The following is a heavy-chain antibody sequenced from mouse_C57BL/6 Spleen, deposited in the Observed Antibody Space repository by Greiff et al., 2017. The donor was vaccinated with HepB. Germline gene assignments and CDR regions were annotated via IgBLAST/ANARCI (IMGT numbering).Heavy chain of an antibody. CDR2: IYPGDGDT. V-gene: IGHV1-80*01. J-gene: IGHJ2*01. D-gene: IGHD1-1*01. Sequence: VQLQQSGAELVKPGASVKISCKASGYAFSSYWMNWVKQRPGKGLEWIGQIYPGDGDTNYNGKFKGKATLTADQSSSTAYMQLSSLTSEDSAGYFCARKPSIYDYGSSFFDYWGQGTTLTVSS. CDR1: GYAFSSYW. CDR3: ARKPSIYDYGSSFFDY.